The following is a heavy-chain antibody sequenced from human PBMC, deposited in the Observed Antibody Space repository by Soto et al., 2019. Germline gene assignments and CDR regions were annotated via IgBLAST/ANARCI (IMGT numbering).Heavy chain of an antibody. CDR3: ARDLYSGSYSEAF. CDR1: GFTFSDYS. V-gene: IGHV3-48*02. Sequence: EVQLVESGGGLVQPGGSLRLSCAASGFTFSDYSMNWVRQAPGKGLEWVSKISSSGATIYYADSVKSRFTISRDNARNSLYLQINSLRDEDTALYYCARDLYSGSYSEAFWGQGTLVTVSS. D-gene: IGHD1-26*01. CDR2: ISSSGATI. J-gene: IGHJ4*02.